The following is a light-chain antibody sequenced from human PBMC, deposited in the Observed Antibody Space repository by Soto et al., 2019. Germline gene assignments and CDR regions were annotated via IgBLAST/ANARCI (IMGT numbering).Light chain of an antibody. V-gene: IGKV3-15*01. CDR2: GLS. CDR1: QRITT. Sequence: EIVMTQSPATLSLSPGERATLSCRASQRITTVAWYQQKPGQAPRLLIYGLSIRAPGVPARFGVSGSGTEFTLTISSLQSEDFAVYFCQQYYDWPTFGQGTRVEVK. J-gene: IGKJ1*01. CDR3: QQYYDWPT.